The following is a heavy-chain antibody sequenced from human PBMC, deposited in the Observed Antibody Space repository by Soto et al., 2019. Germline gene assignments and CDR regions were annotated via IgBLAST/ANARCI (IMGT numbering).Heavy chain of an antibody. J-gene: IGHJ4*02. CDR3: ARLGGGWYRIDY. CDR1: GYTFTSYA. D-gene: IGHD6-19*01. Sequence: ASVKVSCKASGYTFTSYAMHWVRQAPGQRLEWMGWINAGNGNTKYSQKFQGRVTITRDTSASTAYMELSSLRSEDTAVYYCARLGGGWYRIDYWGQGTLVTVSS. CDR2: INAGNGNT. V-gene: IGHV1-3*01.